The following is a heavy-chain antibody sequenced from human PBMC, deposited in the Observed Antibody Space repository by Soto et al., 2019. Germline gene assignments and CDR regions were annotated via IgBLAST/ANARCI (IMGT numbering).Heavy chain of an antibody. D-gene: IGHD6-19*01. V-gene: IGHV3-23*01. CDR1: GFNFSTYG. Sequence: EVQLLESGGGLVQPGESLRLSCAASGFNFSTYGMTWVRQAPGRGLEWVSAIYPSGGEIYYAAAVMGRFIISRDESRGSVSLQMDSLRGEDTATYYCVKGGWGDNWGPGTLVTVSS. J-gene: IGHJ4*02. CDR3: VKGGWGDN. CDR2: IYPSGGEI.